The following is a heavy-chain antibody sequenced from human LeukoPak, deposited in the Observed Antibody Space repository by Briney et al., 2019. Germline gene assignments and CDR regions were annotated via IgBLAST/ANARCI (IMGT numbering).Heavy chain of an antibody. V-gene: IGHV3-30*02. CDR2: IRYDGSNK. CDR3: AKDDRFLEWLCLLDY. CDR1: GFTFSSYG. Sequence: GGSLRLSCAASGFTFSSYGMHWVRQAPGKGLEWVAFIRYDGSNKYYADSVKGRFTISRDNSKNTLYLQMNSLRAEDTAVYYCAKDDRFLEWLCLLDYWGQGTLVTVSS. J-gene: IGHJ4*02. D-gene: IGHD3-3*01.